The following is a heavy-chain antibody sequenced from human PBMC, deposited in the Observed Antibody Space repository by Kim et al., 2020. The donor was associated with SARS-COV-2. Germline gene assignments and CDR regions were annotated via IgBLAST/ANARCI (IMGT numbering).Heavy chain of an antibody. V-gene: IGHV4-59*13. Sequence: SETLSLTCTVSGGSISSYYWSWIRQPPGKGLEWIGYIYYSGSTNYNPSLKSRVTISVDTSKNQFSLKLSSVTAADTAVYYCARDLYSLYCSGGSCYSGAFDIWGQGTMVTVSS. J-gene: IGHJ3*02. CDR2: IYYSGST. CDR3: ARDLYSLYCSGGSCYSGAFDI. D-gene: IGHD2-15*01. CDR1: GGSISSYY.